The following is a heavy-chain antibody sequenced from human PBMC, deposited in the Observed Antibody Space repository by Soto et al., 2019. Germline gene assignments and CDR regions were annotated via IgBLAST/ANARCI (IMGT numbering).Heavy chain of an antibody. CDR2: IIPILGTA. Sequence: QVQLVQSGAEVKKPGSSVKVSCKTSEGTFSSYAFSWVRQAPGQGLEWMGKIIPILGTAKSAQKFQGRVTITADASTSTVYMEMRRLRSGETAVYYCARGAGIFGVVCFDYWGQGTLVTVSS. CDR1: EGTFSSYA. V-gene: IGHV1-69*11. CDR3: ARGAGIFGVVCFDY. J-gene: IGHJ4*02. D-gene: IGHD3-3*01.